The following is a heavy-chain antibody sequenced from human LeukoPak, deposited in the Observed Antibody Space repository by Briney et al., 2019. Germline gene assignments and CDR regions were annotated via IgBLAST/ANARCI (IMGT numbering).Heavy chain of an antibody. CDR1: GYTFTGYY. J-gene: IGHJ4*02. CDR3: ARGGEPGYGDFLTDY. D-gene: IGHD4-17*01. V-gene: IGHV1-2*02. Sequence: ASMKVYCKASGYTFTGYYMHWVRQAPGLGHASRGLINPNSGGTNYAQKFQGRVTMTRDTSISTAYMELSRLKSDDTAVYYCARGGEPGYGDFLTDYWGQGTLVTVSS. CDR2: INPNSGGT.